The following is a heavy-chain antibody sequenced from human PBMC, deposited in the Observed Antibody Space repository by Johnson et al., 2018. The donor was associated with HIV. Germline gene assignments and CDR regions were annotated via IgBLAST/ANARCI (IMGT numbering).Heavy chain of an antibody. J-gene: IGHJ3*02. D-gene: IGHD5-24*01. CDR3: AREMAWEDAFDI. CDR1: GFTFSDYY. V-gene: IGHV3-11*04. CDR2: ISSSGTAK. Sequence: QVQLVESGGGLVKPGGSLRLSCAASGFTFSDYYMNWVRQATGKGLEWLSYISSSGTAKYYADSVKGLFTISRDNAKNSLYLQMNSLRAEDTAVFYCAREMAWEDAFDIWGQGTMVTVSS.